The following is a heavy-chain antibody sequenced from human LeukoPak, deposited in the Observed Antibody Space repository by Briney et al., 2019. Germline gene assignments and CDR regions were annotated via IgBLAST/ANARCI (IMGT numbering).Heavy chain of an antibody. V-gene: IGHV1-24*01. J-gene: IGHJ4*02. D-gene: IGHD1-26*01. CDR3: AILDVGATFDY. CDR2: FDPEGGET. CDR1: GYTLSELS. Sequence: ASVKLSCTVSGYTLSELSMHWVRQAPGKGLEWMGGFDPEGGETIYAQKFQGRVTMTEDTSTDTAYMELSSLRSEDTAVYYCAILDVGATFDYWGQGTLVTVSS.